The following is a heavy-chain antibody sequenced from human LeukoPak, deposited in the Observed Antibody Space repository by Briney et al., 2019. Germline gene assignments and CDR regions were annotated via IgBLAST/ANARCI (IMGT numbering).Heavy chain of an antibody. CDR2: IYHSGST. Sequence: SETLSLTCAVSGGSISSSNWWSWVRQPPGKGLEWIGEIYHSGSTNYNPSLKSRVTISVDTSKNQFSLKLSSVTAADTAVYYCARDENYDFWSGYDDAFDIWGQGTMVTVSS. CDR3: ARDENYDFWSGYDDAFDI. CDR1: GGSISSSNW. V-gene: IGHV4-4*02. D-gene: IGHD3-3*01. J-gene: IGHJ3*02.